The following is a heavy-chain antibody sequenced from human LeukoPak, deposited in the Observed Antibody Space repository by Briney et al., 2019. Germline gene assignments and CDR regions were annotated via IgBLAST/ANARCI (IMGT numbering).Heavy chain of an antibody. Sequence: GGSLRLSCAASGFTFSSYAMSWVRQAPGKGLEWVSAISGSGGSTYYPDSVKGRFTISRDNSKNTLYLQMNSLRAEDTAVYYYVPPGGYCSSTSCRILRRVPDYWGQGTLVTVSS. D-gene: IGHD2-2*01. CDR1: GFTFSSYA. CDR3: VPPGGYCSSTSCRILRRVPDY. V-gene: IGHV3-23*01. CDR2: ISGSGGST. J-gene: IGHJ4*02.